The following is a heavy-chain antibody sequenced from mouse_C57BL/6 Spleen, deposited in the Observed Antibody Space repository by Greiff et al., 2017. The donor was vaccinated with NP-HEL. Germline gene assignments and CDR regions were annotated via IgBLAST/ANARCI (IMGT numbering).Heavy chain of an antibody. J-gene: IGHJ4*01. CDR3: ARAPYYDYDGENAMDY. Sequence: DVKLVESGGGLVKPGGSLKLSCAASGFTFSSYAMSWVRQTPEKRLEWVATISDGGSYTYYPDNVKGRFTISRDNAKNNLYLQMSHLKSEDTAMYYCARAPYYDYDGENAMDYWGQGTSVTVSS. D-gene: IGHD2-4*01. CDR1: GFTFSSYA. V-gene: IGHV5-4*03. CDR2: ISDGGSYT.